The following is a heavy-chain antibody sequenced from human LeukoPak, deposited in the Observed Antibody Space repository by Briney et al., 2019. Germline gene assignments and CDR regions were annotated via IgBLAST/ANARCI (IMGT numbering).Heavy chain of an antibody. J-gene: IGHJ6*03. CDR2: IRGSGGNT. V-gene: IGHV3-23*01. D-gene: IGHD1-14*01. Sequence: RGSLRLSCAPSGVTFSTYVMSSVRQAPRRRLEWGSSIRGSGGNTHYADSVKGRFTISRDNAKNSLYLQMNSLRAEDTAVYYCARDRGNQRGYYYYYMDVWGKGTTVTVSS. CDR3: ARDRGNQRGYYYYYMDV. CDR1: GVTFSTYV.